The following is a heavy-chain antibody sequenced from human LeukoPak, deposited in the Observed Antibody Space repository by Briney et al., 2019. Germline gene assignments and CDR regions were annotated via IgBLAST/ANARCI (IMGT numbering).Heavy chain of an antibody. V-gene: IGHV3-23*01. Sequence: GGSLRLSCAASGFSLRNKAMTWVRQAPAKGLEWVAAISTSGGSTSYADSVKGRFTISRDVSKSTLSLQMHSLRVEDTATYYCAKDAGAPGTSDWYFDLWSRGTLVTVSS. J-gene: IGHJ2*01. D-gene: IGHD3-10*01. CDR3: AKDAGAPGTSDWYFDL. CDR2: ISTSGGST. CDR1: GFSLRNKA.